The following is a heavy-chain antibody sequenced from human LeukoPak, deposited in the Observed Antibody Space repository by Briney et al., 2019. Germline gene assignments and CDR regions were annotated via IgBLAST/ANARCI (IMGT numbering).Heavy chain of an antibody. CDR3: ARDCSSTSCHNGVDP. D-gene: IGHD2-2*02. J-gene: IGHJ5*02. Sequence: SETLSLTCTVSGGSISSYYWSWIRQPPGKGLEWIGYIYYSGSTNYNPSLKSRVTMSVDTSKNQFSLKLSSVTAADTAVYYCARDCSSTSCHNGVDPWGQGTLVTVSS. V-gene: IGHV4-59*12. CDR1: GGSISSYY. CDR2: IYYSGST.